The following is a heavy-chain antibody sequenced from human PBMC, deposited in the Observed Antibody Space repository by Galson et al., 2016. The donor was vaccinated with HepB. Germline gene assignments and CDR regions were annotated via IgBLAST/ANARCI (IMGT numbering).Heavy chain of an antibody. J-gene: IGHJ5*02. V-gene: IGHV1-3*01. Sequence: SVKVSCKASGYTFTTYAMHWVRQAPGQRLEWMGWINAGNGNTKYSQKFQGRVTITRDTSASTAYMELSSLRSEDTAVYYCARDSGSPNWFDPRGQGTLVTVSS. CDR3: ARDSGSPNWFDP. CDR1: GYTFTTYA. CDR2: INAGNGNT. D-gene: IGHD1-26*01.